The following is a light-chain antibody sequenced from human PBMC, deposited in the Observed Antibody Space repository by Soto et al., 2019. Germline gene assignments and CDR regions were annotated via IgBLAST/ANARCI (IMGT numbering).Light chain of an antibody. V-gene: IGLV1-40*01. Sequence: QPVLTQPPSVSGAPGQRVTISCTGSSSNIGADYDVHWYQQVPGTAPKLLIYGNSNRPSGVPDRFSGSKSGTSASLAITGLQVEDEADYYCQSYDSSLSGSVFGGGTKLTVL. CDR3: QSYDSSLSGSV. J-gene: IGLJ3*02. CDR2: GNS. CDR1: SSNIGADYD.